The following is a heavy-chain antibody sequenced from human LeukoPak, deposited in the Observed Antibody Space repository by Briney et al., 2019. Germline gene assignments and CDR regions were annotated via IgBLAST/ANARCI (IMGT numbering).Heavy chain of an antibody. J-gene: IGHJ4*02. CDR3: ARDLKFDGSGYYSPHFDY. CDR2: INTHSGET. V-gene: IGHV1-2*02. Sequence: ASVKVSCRAFGYTFKDFFMHWVRQAPGQGLEWVGWINTHSGETKYGQKFLGRVTMARDTSISTAYVELARLTSDDTAVYYCARDLKFDGSGYYSPHFDYWGQGTLVTVSS. D-gene: IGHD3-3*01. CDR1: GYTFKDFF.